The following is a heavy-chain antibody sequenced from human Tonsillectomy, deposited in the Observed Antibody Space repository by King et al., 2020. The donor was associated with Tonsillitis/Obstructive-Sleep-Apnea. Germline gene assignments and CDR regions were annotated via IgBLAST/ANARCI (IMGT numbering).Heavy chain of an antibody. V-gene: IGHV3-33*01. D-gene: IGHD2-15*01. Sequence: VQLVESGGGVVQPGRSLRLSCAASGFTFSSYGMHWVRQAPGKGLEWVAVIWFDGTNKYYADSVKGRFTIYRDNSKNTLYLQMNSLRAEDTAVYYCASRGCSSSSCRYYFDYWGQGTLVTVSS. CDR2: IWFDGTNK. CDR1: GFTFSSYG. J-gene: IGHJ4*02. CDR3: ASRGCSSSSCRYYFDY.